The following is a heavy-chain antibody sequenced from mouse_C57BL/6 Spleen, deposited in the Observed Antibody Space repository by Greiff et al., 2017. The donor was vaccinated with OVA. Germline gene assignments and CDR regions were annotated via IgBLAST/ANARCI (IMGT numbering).Heavy chain of an antibody. V-gene: IGHV1-54*01. CDR1: GYAFTNYL. CDR3: ARMATVVPFDY. Sequence: QVQLQQSGAELVRPGTSVKVSCKASGYAFTNYLIEWVKQRPGQGLEWIGVINPGSGGTNYNEKFKGKATLTADKSSSTAYMQLSSLTSEDSAVYFCARMATVVPFDYWGQGTTLTVSS. CDR2: INPGSGGT. J-gene: IGHJ2*01. D-gene: IGHD1-1*01.